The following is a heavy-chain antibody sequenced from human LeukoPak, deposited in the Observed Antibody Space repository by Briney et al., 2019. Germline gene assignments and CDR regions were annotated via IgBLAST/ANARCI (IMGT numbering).Heavy chain of an antibody. V-gene: IGHV3-7*01. CDR3: ARQVSREGHFDY. J-gene: IGHJ4*02. D-gene: IGHD1-26*01. Sequence: GGSLRLSCAASGFTFNNYWLSWVRQGPGKGLEWVAHIKEDTSQKYYVVSVEGRFTISRDNARNSLYLQMNSLRGEDTAVYFCARQVSREGHFDYWGQGALVTVSS. CDR2: IKEDTSQK. CDR1: GFTFNNYW.